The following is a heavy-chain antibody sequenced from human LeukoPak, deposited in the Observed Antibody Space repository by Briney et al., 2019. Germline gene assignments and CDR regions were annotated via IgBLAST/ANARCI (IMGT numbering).Heavy chain of an antibody. Sequence: ASVKVSCKASGYTFTSYYMHWVRQAPGQGLEWMGIINPSGGSTSYAQKFQGRVTMTRDMSTSTVYMELSGLRSEGTAVYYCARETTAMMGEFDYWGQGTLVTVSS. D-gene: IGHD5-18*01. CDR3: ARETTAMMGEFDY. J-gene: IGHJ4*02. CDR1: GYTFTSYY. CDR2: INPSGGST. V-gene: IGHV1-46*01.